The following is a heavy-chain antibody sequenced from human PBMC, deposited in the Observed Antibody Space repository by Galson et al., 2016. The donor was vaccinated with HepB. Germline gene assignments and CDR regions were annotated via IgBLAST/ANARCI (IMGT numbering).Heavy chain of an antibody. CDR1: GFPFRNYW. V-gene: IGHV3-74*01. D-gene: IGHD5-12*01. CDR3: AKLMRSGYSYFYALNG. Sequence: SLRLSCATSGFPFRNYWMFWVRQVPGKGLQWVSRINSDGHSTDYADSVRGRFTVSRDNAKSTLYLQLNSLRVEDTGVYYCAKLMRSGYSYFYALNGWGRGTTVTVSS. J-gene: IGHJ6*02. CDR2: INSDGHST.